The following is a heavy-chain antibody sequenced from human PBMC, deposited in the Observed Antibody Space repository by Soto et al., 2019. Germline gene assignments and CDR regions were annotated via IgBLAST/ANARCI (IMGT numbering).Heavy chain of an antibody. Sequence: SVKVSCKASGGTFSSYTISWVRQAPGQGLEWMGRIIPILGIANYAQKFQGRVTITADKSTSTAYMELSSLRSEDTAVYYCASTTVTTNPIQNFDYWGQGTLVTVSS. V-gene: IGHV1-69*02. CDR1: GGTFSSYT. D-gene: IGHD4-4*01. CDR3: ASTTVTTNPIQNFDY. J-gene: IGHJ4*02. CDR2: IIPILGIA.